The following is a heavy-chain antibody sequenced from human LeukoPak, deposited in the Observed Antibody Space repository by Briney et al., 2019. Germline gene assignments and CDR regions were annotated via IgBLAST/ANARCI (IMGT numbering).Heavy chain of an antibody. D-gene: IGHD6-19*01. J-gene: IGHJ4*02. V-gene: IGHV4-39*07. CDR3: ARASLAPAVAGTEFDY. CDR2: IYYSGST. Sequence: SETLSLTCTVSGGSVSSSSYYWGWIRQPPGKGLEWIGSIYYSGSTYYNPSLKSRVTISVDTSKNQFSLKLSSVTAADTAVYYCARASLAPAVAGTEFDYWGQGTLVTVSS. CDR1: GGSVSSSSYY.